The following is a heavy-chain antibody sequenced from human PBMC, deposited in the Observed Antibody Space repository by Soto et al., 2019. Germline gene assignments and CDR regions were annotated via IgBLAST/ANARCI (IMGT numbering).Heavy chain of an antibody. CDR1: GFTFSSYA. V-gene: IGHV3-23*01. Sequence: EVQLLESGGGLVQPGGSLRLSCAASGFTFSSYAMSWVRQAPGKGLEWVSAISGSGGSTYHADSVKGRFTISRDNSKNTLYLQMNSLRAEDTAVYYCATYDFWSGYYPPYYMDVWGKGTTVTVSS. CDR2: ISGSGGST. J-gene: IGHJ6*03. D-gene: IGHD3-3*01. CDR3: ATYDFWSGYYPPYYMDV.